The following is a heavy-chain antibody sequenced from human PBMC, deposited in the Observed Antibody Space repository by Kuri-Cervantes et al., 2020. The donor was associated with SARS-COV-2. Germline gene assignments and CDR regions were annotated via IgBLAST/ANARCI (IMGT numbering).Heavy chain of an antibody. CDR2: FDPEDGET. CDR1: GYTLTELS. Sequence: GGSLRLSCKVSGYTLTELSMHWVRQAPGKGLEWMGGFDPEDGETIYAQKFQGRVTMTEDTSTDTAYMELSSLRSEDTAVYYCATGSVLYRSSVDWFDPWGQGTLVTVSS. CDR3: ATGSVLYRSSVDWFDP. D-gene: IGHD3-10*01. J-gene: IGHJ5*02. V-gene: IGHV1-24*01.